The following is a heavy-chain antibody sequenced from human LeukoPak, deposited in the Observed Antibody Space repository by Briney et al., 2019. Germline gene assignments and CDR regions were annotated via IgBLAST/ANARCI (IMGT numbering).Heavy chain of an antibody. D-gene: IGHD6-19*01. Sequence: GGSLRLSCAASGFTFSSYSMNWVRQAPGKGLEWVSSISSSSSYIYYADSVKGRFTISRDNAKNSLYLQMNSLRAEDTAVYYCARGHSSGWYDPGHWGQGTLVTASS. CDR2: ISSSSSYI. J-gene: IGHJ4*02. CDR1: GFTFSSYS. CDR3: ARGHSSGWYDPGH. V-gene: IGHV3-21*01.